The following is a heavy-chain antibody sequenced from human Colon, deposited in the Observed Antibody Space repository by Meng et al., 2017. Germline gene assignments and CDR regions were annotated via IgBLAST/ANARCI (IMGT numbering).Heavy chain of an antibody. CDR3: ARKRDGYNPFDD. CDR2: IYYSGST. Sequence: QWQLQESGPGLVKPSDTLSLTCAGSGYSISSSNWWVWIRQPPGKGLEWIGYIYYSGSTDYNPSLKSRVTMSVDTSKNQFSLKLSSVTAVDTAVYYCARKRDGYNPFDDWGQGTLVTVSS. J-gene: IGHJ4*02. D-gene: IGHD5-24*01. CDR1: GYSISSSNW. V-gene: IGHV4-28*01.